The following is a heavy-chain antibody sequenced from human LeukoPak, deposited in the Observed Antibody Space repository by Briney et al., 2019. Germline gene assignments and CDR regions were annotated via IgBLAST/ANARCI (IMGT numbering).Heavy chain of an antibody. V-gene: IGHV3-23*01. D-gene: IGHD4-17*01. J-gene: IGHJ4*02. Sequence: GGSLRLSCAASGFTFSSYAMSWVRQAPGKGLEWVPAISGSGGSTYYADSVKGRFTISRDNSKNTLYLQMNSLRAEDTAVYYCAKGSGYGVLFYFDYWGQGTLVTVSS. CDR2: ISGSGGST. CDR1: GFTFSSYA. CDR3: AKGSGYGVLFYFDY.